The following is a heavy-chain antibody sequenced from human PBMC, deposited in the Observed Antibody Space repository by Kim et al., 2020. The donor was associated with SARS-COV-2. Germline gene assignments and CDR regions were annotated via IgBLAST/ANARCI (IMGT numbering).Heavy chain of an antibody. CDR3: ARFASAAGDY. V-gene: IGHV4-34*01. Sequence: TYVYPSLNSRVTISVDTSKNQLSLKLSTVTAEDTDVYYCARFASAAGDYWGQGTLVTVSS. J-gene: IGHJ4*02. CDR2: T. D-gene: IGHD6-13*01.